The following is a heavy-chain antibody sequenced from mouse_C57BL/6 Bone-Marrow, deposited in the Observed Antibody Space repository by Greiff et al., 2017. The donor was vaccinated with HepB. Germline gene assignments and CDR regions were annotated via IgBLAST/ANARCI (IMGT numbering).Heavy chain of an antibody. V-gene: IGHV1-26*01. CDR3: ARDHPGRRDYYAMDY. CDR2: INPNNGGT. CDR1: GYTFTDYY. Sequence: VQLQQSGPELVKPGASVKISCKASGYTFTDYYMNWVKQSHGKSLEWIGDINPNNGGTSYNQKFKGKATLTVDKSSSTAYMELRSLTSEDSAVYYCARDHPGRRDYYAMDYWGQGTSVTVSS. J-gene: IGHJ4*01.